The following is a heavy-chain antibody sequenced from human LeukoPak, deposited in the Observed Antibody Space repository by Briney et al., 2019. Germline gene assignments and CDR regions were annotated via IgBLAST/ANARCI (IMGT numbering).Heavy chain of an antibody. CDR2: ISYDGSNK. CDR1: GFTFSSYD. J-gene: IGHJ4*02. D-gene: IGHD3-3*01. V-gene: IGHV3-30-3*01. CDR3: ARDFRGHYRTDY. Sequence: GGSLRLSCAASGFTFSSYDMHWVRQAPGKGLEWVAVISYDGSNKYSADSVRGRFTISRDKSKNTLYLQMNSLRAEDTAIYYSARDFRGHYRTDYWGQGTLVTVSS.